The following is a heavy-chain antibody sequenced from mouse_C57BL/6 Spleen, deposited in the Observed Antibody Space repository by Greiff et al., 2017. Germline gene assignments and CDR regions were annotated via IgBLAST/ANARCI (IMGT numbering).Heavy chain of an antibody. D-gene: IGHD2-10*02. V-gene: IGHV1-39*01. CDR1: GYSFTDYN. CDR3: AREGEYPGWFAD. J-gene: IGHJ3*01. CDR2: INPNYGTT. Sequence: VQLKQSGPELVKPGASVKISCKASGYSFTDYNMNWVKQSHGKSLEWIGVINPNYGTTSYNQKFKGKATLTLDQSASTAYMQLNSLSSEDSAVYFCAREGEYPGWFADWGQGTLVTVSA.